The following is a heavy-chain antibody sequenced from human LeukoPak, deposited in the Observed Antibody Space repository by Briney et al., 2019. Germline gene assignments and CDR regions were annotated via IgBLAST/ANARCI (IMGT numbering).Heavy chain of an antibody. CDR2: IYYSGST. D-gene: IGHD5-24*01. CDR1: GGSISSYY. CDR3: AKSREEIRGLDAFDI. V-gene: IGHV4-59*01. J-gene: IGHJ3*02. Sequence: SSETLSLTCTVSGGSISSYYWSWIRQPPGKGLEWIGYIYYSGSTNYNPSLKSRVTISVDTSKNQFSLKLSSVTAADTAVYYCAKSREEIRGLDAFDIWGQGTMVTVSS.